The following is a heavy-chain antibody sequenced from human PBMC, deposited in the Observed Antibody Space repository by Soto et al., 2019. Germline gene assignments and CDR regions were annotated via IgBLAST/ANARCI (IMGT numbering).Heavy chain of an antibody. Sequence: QVQLQQWGAGLLKPSETLSLTCGVSGGSFRGYSWNWIRQSPEKGLEWIGEINYRGITSYNPSLRRRVTISLDTSKNRFSLTLTSVTAADTGIYYCARAPMDDYGNYYDGMDVWGQGTTITVS. J-gene: IGHJ6*02. D-gene: IGHD4-17*01. CDR2: INYRGIT. V-gene: IGHV4-34*01. CDR1: GGSFRGYS. CDR3: ARAPMDDYGNYYDGMDV.